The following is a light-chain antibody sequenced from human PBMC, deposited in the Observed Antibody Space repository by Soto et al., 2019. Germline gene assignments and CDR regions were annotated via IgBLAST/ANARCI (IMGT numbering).Light chain of an antibody. CDR1: QSISSW. Sequence: DIQMTQSPSTLSASVGDRVTITCRASQSISSWLAWYQQKPGKAPNLLIYKASSLEGGVPSRFSGSGSGTEFTLTISSLQPDDFAIYYCQQYYSYWTFGQGTKVEIK. J-gene: IGKJ1*01. CDR2: KAS. V-gene: IGKV1-5*03. CDR3: QQYYSYWT.